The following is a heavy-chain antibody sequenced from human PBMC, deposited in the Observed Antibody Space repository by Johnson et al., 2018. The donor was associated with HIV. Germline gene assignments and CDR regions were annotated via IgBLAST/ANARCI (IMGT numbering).Heavy chain of an antibody. CDR1: GFSSRSYD. Sequence: VQLVESGGDLVKPGGSLRLSCAASGFSSRSYDMHWVRQRTGKGLEWVSGIGTAGDTYYPASVKGRFTISRENAKNSLYLQMNSLRAGDTAVYYCARANSRGAEYSNLGAFDIWGQGTMVTVSS. CDR3: ARANSRGAEYSNLGAFDI. D-gene: IGHD6-6*01. CDR2: IGTAGDT. V-gene: IGHV3-13*01. J-gene: IGHJ3*02.